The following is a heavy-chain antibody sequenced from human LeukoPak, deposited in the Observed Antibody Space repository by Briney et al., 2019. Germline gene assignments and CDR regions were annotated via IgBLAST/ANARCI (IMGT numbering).Heavy chain of an antibody. CDR3: ARDAELDVLRFLEWLVLFPDAFDI. CDR2: ISYDGSNK. CDR1: GFTFSSYA. D-gene: IGHD3-3*01. V-gene: IGHV3-30-3*01. J-gene: IGHJ3*02. Sequence: GGSLRLSCAASGFTFSSYAMHWVRQAPGMGLEWVAVISYDGSNKYYADSVKGRFTISRDNSKNTLYPQMNSLRAEDTAVYYCARDAELDVLRFLEWLVLFPDAFDIWGQGTMVTVSS.